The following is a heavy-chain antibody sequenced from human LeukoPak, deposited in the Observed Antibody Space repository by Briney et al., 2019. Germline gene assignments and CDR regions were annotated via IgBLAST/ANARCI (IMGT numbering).Heavy chain of an antibody. V-gene: IGHV3-66*01. Sequence: GGSLRLSCAASGFTFSSYAMSWVRQAPGRGLEWVSVIYRGGSTYYADSVKGRFTISRDNSKNTLFLRMNSLRAEDTAVYYCARDPYCSGGTCYPAPYYGLDVWGQGTTVTVSS. D-gene: IGHD2-15*01. J-gene: IGHJ6*02. CDR1: GFTFSSYA. CDR3: ARDPYCSGGTCYPAPYYGLDV. CDR2: IYRGGST.